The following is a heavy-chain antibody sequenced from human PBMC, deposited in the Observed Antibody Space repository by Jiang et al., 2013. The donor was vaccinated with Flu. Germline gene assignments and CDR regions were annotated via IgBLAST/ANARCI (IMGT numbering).Heavy chain of an antibody. V-gene: IGHV1-2*02. CDR1: GYTFTDYS. J-gene: IGHJ4*02. D-gene: IGHD5-18*01. CDR2: IKIRTGET. CDR3: ARDPDTPMPIDF. Sequence: GAEVKKPGASVKVSCVASGYTFTDYSIHWVRQAPGQGLEWMGWIKIRTGETNYGQRFQDRVTLTRDTSINTAYMELSGLTSADTAVYYCARDPDTPMPIDFWGQGTLVTVSS.